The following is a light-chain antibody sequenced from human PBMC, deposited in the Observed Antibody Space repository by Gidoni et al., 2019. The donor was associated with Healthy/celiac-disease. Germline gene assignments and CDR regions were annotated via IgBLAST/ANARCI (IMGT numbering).Light chain of an antibody. Sequence: DIQMTPSPSSLSASVGDRVTITCRASQSISSYLNWYQQKPGKAPKLLIYAASSLQSGVPSRFSGSGSGTDFTLTISSLQPEDFATYYCQQSYSTPPYSFXXXTKLEIK. CDR1: QSISSY. CDR2: AAS. J-gene: IGKJ2*03. V-gene: IGKV1-39*01. CDR3: QQSYSTPPYS.